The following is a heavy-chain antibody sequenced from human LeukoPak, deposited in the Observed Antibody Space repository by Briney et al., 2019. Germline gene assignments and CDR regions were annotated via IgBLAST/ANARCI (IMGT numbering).Heavy chain of an antibody. CDR1: GFTFSTYG. CDR2: ISYDGTNK. V-gene: IGHV3-30*18. CDR3: AKDDSFGELFYGMDV. D-gene: IGHD3-10*01. Sequence: GGSLRLSCVASGFTFSTYGIHWVRQAPGKGLESVAVISYDGTNKYYADSVKGRFTISRDNSKNTLYLQMNSLRAEDTAVYYCAKDDSFGELFYGMDVWGQGTTVTVSS. J-gene: IGHJ6*02.